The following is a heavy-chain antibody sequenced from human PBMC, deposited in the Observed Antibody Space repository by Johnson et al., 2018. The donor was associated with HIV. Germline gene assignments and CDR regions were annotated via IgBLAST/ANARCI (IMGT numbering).Heavy chain of an antibody. CDR1: GFTFSSYW. CDR3: ASQVRGLRLGVDAFDI. V-gene: IGHV3-74*02. Sequence: VQLVESGGGVVQPGGSLRLSCAASGFTFSSYWMHWVRQAPGKGLLWVSRINSAGSSTGYADSVKGRFTISRDNSKNTLYLQMNSLRAEDTAVYYCASQVRGLRLGVDAFDIWGQGTLVTVSS. D-gene: IGHD5-12*01. CDR2: INSAGSST. J-gene: IGHJ3*02.